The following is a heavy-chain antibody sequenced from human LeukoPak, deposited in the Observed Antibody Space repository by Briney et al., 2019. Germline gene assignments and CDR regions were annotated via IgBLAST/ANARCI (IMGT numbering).Heavy chain of an antibody. CDR1: GGSISSYY. CDR2: ISDIGSI. D-gene: IGHD5-12*01. Sequence: SETLSLTCTVSGGSISSYYWSWIRQPPGKGLEWIAYISDIGSINYNPSLKSRVTISLETSKNQFSLKLSSVTAADTAVYYCARLLRLEFPYYYYGMDVWGQGTTVTVSS. V-gene: IGHV4-59*08. J-gene: IGHJ6*02. CDR3: ARLLRLEFPYYYYGMDV.